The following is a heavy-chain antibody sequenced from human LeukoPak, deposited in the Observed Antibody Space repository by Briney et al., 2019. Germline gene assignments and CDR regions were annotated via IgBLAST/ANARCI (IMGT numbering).Heavy chain of an antibody. D-gene: IGHD2-2*01. CDR2: IRSKTYGGTT. CDR1: GFSFADYA. V-gene: IGHV3-49*04. CDR3: SRDFIVLVPIAHWGGLDY. Sequence: GGSLRLSCTASGFSFADYAMTWVRQAPGKGLEWVGFIRSKTYGGTTGYAAPVKGRFTISRDDSKSIAYLQMNSLKTEDTAVYYCSRDFIVLVPIAHWGGLDYWGLGTLVTVSS. J-gene: IGHJ4*02.